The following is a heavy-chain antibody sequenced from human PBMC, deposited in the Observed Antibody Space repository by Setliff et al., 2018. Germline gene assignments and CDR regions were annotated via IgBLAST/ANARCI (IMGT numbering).Heavy chain of an antibody. J-gene: IGHJ3*02. CDR3: AISTIFGVVSPTPDAFDI. CDR2: TTPIFTTA. Sequence: VASVKVSCKTSRGTFSNYAISWVRQAPGQGLEWMGGTTPIFTTANYAQKFQGRVTITADESTSTAYMELSSLRSEDTAVYYCAISTIFGVVSPTPDAFDIWGQGTMVTVSS. CDR1: RGTFSNYA. V-gene: IGHV1-69*13. D-gene: IGHD3-3*01.